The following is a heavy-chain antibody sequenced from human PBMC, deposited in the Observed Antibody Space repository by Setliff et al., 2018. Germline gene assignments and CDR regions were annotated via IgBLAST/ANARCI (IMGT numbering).Heavy chain of an antibody. D-gene: IGHD3-16*01. CDR3: AGPRGPYSASDAFDI. V-gene: IGHV1-46*01. J-gene: IGHJ3*02. Sequence: ASVQVSCKASGSTFANYYMHWVRQAPGQGLEWMGIIDPSGFSTNYAQKFQGRVTVTRATSTDTLYMELSSLRSEDTAIYYCAGPRGPYSASDAFDIWGQGTMVTVSS. CDR2: IDPSGFST. CDR1: GSTFANYY.